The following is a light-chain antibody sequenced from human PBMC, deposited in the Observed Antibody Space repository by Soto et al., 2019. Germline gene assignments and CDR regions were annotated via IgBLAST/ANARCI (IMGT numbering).Light chain of an antibody. J-gene: IGLJ3*02. CDR2: EVS. CDR1: SSNVGSYNF. V-gene: IGLV2-23*02. CDR3: CSYAGNNTLV. Sequence: ALAQPASVSGSRGQSMTISCTGTSSNVGSYNFVSWYRQYPGKAPELIIYEVSQRPSTFFNRFSGSKSGNTASLTVSGLQSDDEADYYCCSYAGNNTLVFGGGTKVTVL.